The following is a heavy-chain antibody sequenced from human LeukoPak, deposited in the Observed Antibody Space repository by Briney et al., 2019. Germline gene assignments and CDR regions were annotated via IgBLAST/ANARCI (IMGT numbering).Heavy chain of an antibody. J-gene: IGHJ6*04. CDR2: IYYSGST. V-gene: IGHV4-30-4*01. D-gene: IGHD3-10*01. Sequence: SETLSLTCTVSGGSISSGDYYWSWIRQPPEKGLEWIGYIYYSGSTYYNPSLKSRVTISVDTSKNQFSLKLSSVTAADTAVYYCARAGDGSGSYPYYYGMDVWGKGTTVTVSS. CDR1: GGSISSGDYY. CDR3: ARAGDGSGSYPYYYGMDV.